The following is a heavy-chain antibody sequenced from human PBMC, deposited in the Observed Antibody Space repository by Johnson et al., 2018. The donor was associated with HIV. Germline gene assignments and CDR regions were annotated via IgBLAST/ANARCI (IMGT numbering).Heavy chain of an antibody. J-gene: IGHJ3*02. CDR2: INWNGGST. V-gene: IGHV3-20*04. CDR1: GFSFGDYA. Sequence: VQLVESGGGLVQPGRSLRLSCTASGFSFGDYAMSWVRQAPGKGLEWVSGINWNGGSTGYADSVKGRFTISSDNAKNSLYLQMNSLRAEDTAVYYCAKDKDAFDIWGQGTMVTVSS. CDR3: AKDKDAFDI.